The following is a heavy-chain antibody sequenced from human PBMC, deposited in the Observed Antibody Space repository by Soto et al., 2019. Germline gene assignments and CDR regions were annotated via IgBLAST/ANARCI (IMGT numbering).Heavy chain of an antibody. J-gene: IGHJ4*02. CDR3: GAALWYYDYIWGSYPFDY. Sequence: TSETLSLTCTVSGGSISSYYWSWIRQPPGKGLEWIGYIYYSGSTNYNPSLKSRVTISVDTSKNQFSLKLSSVTAADTAVYYCGAALWYYDYIWGSYPFDYWGQGTLVTVSS. CDR1: GGSISSYY. V-gene: IGHV4-59*08. D-gene: IGHD3-16*02. CDR2: IYYSGST.